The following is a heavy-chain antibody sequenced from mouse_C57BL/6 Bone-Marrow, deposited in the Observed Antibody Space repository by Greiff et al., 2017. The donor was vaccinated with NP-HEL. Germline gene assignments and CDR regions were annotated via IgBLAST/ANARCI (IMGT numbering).Heavy chain of an antibody. V-gene: IGHV14-4*01. CDR2: IDPENGDT. CDR1: GFNIKDDY. D-gene: IGHD2-3*01. Sequence: VQLQQSGAELVRPGASVKLSCTASGFNIKDDYMHWVKQRPEQGLEWIGWIDPENGDTEYASKFQGKATITADTPSNTAYLQLSSLTSEDTAVYYCTTGGLLRFFAYWGQGTLVTVSA. CDR3: TTGGLLRFFAY. J-gene: IGHJ3*01.